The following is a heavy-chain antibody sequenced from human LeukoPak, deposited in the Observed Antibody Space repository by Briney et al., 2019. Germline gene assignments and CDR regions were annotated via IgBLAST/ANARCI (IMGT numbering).Heavy chain of an antibody. CDR1: GCTFTSYG. J-gene: IGHJ4*02. V-gene: IGHV1-18*01. CDR2: ISAYNGNT. CDR3: ARIPIGLLWFGGVDY. D-gene: IGHD3-10*01. Sequence: GASVKVSCKASGCTFTSYGISWVRQAPGQGLEWMGWISAYNGNTNYAQKLQGRVTMTTDTSTSTAYMELRSLRSDDTAVYYCARIPIGLLWFGGVDYWGQGTLVTVSS.